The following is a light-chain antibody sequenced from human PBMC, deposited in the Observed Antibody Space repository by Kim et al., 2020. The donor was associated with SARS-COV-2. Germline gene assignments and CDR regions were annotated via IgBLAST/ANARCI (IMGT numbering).Light chain of an antibody. CDR2: QDT. CDR1: NLGDKY. J-gene: IGLJ2*01. Sequence: SYELTQPPSVSVSPGQTASITCSGDNLGDKYVGWYQQKPGQSPVLVIYQDTKRPSGIPERFSGSNSGNTATLTISGTQAMDEADYYCQAWDISTGVFGG. CDR3: QAWDISTGV. V-gene: IGLV3-1*01.